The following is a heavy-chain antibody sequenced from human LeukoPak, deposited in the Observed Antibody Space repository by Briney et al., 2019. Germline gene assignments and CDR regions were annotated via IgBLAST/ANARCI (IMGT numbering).Heavy chain of an antibody. D-gene: IGHD2-2*01. CDR3: ARSTSNYFDY. J-gene: IGHJ4*02. CDR1: GFPFSIYE. V-gene: IGHV3-48*03. CDR2: IGSSGTTI. Sequence: PGGSLRLSCAVSGFPFSIYEMNWVRQAPGKGLEWVSNIGSSGTTIYYADSVKGRFSISRDNAKSSLYLQMNSLRGEDTAVYYCARSTSNYFDYWGQGTLVTVSS.